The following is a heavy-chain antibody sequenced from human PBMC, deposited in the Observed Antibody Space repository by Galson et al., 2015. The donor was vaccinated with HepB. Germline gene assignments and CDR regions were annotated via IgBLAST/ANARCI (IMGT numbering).Heavy chain of an antibody. CDR3: ARGKIYSGWYVSIYYYYGMDV. D-gene: IGHD6-19*01. CDR2: ISATGAST. V-gene: IGHV3-23*01. CDR1: GFTFSSSA. J-gene: IGHJ6*02. Sequence: SLRLSCAASGFTFSSSAMTWVRQAPGKGLEWVSSISATGASTYYADSVKGRFTISRDNSKNTLYLQMNSLRSEDTAVYYCARGKIYSGWYVSIYYYYGMDVWGQGTTVTVSS.